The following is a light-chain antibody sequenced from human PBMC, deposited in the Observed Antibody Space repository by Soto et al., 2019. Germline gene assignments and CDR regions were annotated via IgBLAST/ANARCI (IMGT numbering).Light chain of an antibody. CDR1: QSVGTTY. CDR3: QLYGSSRWT. CDR2: GAS. V-gene: IGKV3-20*01. J-gene: IGKJ1*01. Sequence: EIVVTQSPVTLSVSPGERATLSCTASQSVGTTYLAWYQHKPGQAPRLLIYGASTRATGIPDRFSGSRSGTDFTLTITRLEPDDFAVYFCQLYGSSRWTFGQGTKVDI.